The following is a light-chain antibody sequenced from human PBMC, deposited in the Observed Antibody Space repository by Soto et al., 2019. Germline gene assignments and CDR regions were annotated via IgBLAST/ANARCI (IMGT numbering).Light chain of an antibody. Sequence: DIVMTQSPDSLAVSLGERATINCKSSQSVFFNSNNKNYLAWYQQKPGQPPKLLIYWASTRESGVLARFSGSGSGTDFPLTISSLQAEDVAFYYCQQYYNIPPTFGQGTKVEI. CDR3: QQYYNIPPT. CDR2: WAS. J-gene: IGKJ1*01. CDR1: QSVFFNSNNKNY. V-gene: IGKV4-1*01.